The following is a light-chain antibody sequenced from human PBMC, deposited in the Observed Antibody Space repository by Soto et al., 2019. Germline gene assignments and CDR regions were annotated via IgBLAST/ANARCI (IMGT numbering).Light chain of an antibody. CDR3: QAWDRYSRV. V-gene: IGLV3-1*01. CDR1: RLGNKY. CDR2: QDS. Sequence: SYELTQPPSVSVSPGQTASINCSGDRLGNKYTCWYQQKPGQSPVLVIYQDSRRPSGIPERFSGSNSGNTATLTISGTQAMDEADYYCQAWDRYSRVFGGGTKLTVL. J-gene: IGLJ2*01.